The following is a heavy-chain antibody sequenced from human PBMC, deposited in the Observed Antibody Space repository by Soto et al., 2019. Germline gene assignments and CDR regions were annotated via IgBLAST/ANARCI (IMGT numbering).Heavy chain of an antibody. CDR1: AASFSGYY. Sequence: QVQLQQCGAGLLKPSETLSLTCTVYAASFSGYYWTWIRQPPGTGLEWIGEINHSGSTNDNPSLKSLVTISVDTSKNQFSLKLTSMTAADTAVYYCARDKITGVFDYRGQGNMVIVSS. V-gene: IGHV4-34*01. CDR3: ARDKITGVFDY. CDR2: INHSGST. J-gene: IGHJ4*02. D-gene: IGHD7-27*01.